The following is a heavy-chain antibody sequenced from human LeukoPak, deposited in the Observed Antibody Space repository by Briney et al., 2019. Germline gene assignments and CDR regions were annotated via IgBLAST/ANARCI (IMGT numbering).Heavy chain of an antibody. CDR1: GGTFSSYA. Sequence: GSSVKVSCKASGGTFSSYAISWVRQAPGQGLEWMGRIIPILGIANYAQKFQGRVTITADKSTSTAYMELSSLRSEDTAVYYCARDRGIVVTIKPHWGQGTLVTVSS. V-gene: IGHV1-69*04. CDR2: IIPILGIA. J-gene: IGHJ4*02. D-gene: IGHD5-12*01. CDR3: ARDRGIVVTIKPH.